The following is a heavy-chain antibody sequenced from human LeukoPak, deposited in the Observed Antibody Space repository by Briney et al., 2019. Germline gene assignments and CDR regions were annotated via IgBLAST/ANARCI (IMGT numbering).Heavy chain of an antibody. D-gene: IGHD2-2*01. CDR2: IYYSGST. CDR1: GGSISSGGYY. CDR3: ARVSGARRPDIVVVPAANHYYFYMDV. J-gene: IGHJ6*03. Sequence: SETLSLTCTVSGGSISSGGYYWSWIRQHPGKGLEWIGYIYYSGSTYYNPSLKSRVTISVDTSKNQFSLKLSSVTAADTAVYYCARVSGARRPDIVVVPAANHYYFYMDVWGKGTTVTVSS. V-gene: IGHV4-31*03.